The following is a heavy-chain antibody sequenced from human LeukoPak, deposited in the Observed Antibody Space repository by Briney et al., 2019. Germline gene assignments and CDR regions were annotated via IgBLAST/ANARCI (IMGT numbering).Heavy chain of an antibody. CDR1: GFTFSSYA. Sequence: GGSLRLSCAASGFTFSSYAMSWVRQAPGKGLEGVSGISGDGGRTIYTDSVKGRFTISRDNSKNTLYLQMNSLRAEDTAVYYCAKEDNCGGDCGPDYWGQGTLVTVSS. D-gene: IGHD2-21*02. CDR3: AKEDNCGGDCGPDY. J-gene: IGHJ4*02. V-gene: IGHV3-23*01. CDR2: ISGDGGRT.